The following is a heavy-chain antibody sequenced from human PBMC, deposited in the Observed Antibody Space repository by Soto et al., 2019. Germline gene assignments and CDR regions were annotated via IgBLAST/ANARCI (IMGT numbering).Heavy chain of an antibody. CDR3: AKLGSGYYTGLYFDY. CDR1: GFSFGDYW. D-gene: IGHD3-3*01. J-gene: IGHJ4*02. CDR2: MKKDGSEK. V-gene: IGHV3-7*03. Sequence: QTGGSLRLSCAASGFSFGDYWMSWVRQAPGKGLEWVAHMKKDGSEKYYVDSVKGRFTVSRDNTKSSLYLQMSSLRAEDTAVYYCAKLGSGYYTGLYFDYWGQGTLVTVSS.